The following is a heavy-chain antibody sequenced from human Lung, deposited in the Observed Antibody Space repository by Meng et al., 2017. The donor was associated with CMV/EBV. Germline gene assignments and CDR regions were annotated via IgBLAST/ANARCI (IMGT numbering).Heavy chain of an antibody. CDR1: GFTFSSYA. CDR2: IKQDGSEK. J-gene: IGHJ5*02. V-gene: IGHV3-7*01. D-gene: IGHD5-12*01. CDR3: GRDGWLWAPRFDP. Sequence: SXAASGFTFSSYAMHWVRQAPGKGLEWVANIKQDGSEKFYVDSVKGRFTISRDNAKRSLYLQMSSLRAEDTALYYCGRDGWLWAPRFDPWGPGTLVTVSS.